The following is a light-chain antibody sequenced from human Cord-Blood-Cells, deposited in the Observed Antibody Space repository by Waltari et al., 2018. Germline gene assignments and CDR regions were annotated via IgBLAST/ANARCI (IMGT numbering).Light chain of an antibody. V-gene: IGLV2-23*01. CDR2: EGS. Sequence: QSALTQPASVSGSPGQSLTISCTGTSSDVGSYNLVPWYQQHPGKAPKHMIYEGSKRPSGVSKRFSGSKSGNTASLTISGLQAEDEADYYCCSYAGSSTWVFGGGTKLTVL. CDR3: CSYAGSSTWV. CDR1: SSDVGSYNL. J-gene: IGLJ3*02.